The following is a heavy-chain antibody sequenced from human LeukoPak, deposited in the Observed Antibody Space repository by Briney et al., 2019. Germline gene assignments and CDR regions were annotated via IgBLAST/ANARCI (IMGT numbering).Heavy chain of an antibody. J-gene: IGHJ5*02. Sequence: SVKVSCKASGGTFSSYTISWVRQAPGQGLEWMGRIIPILGIANYAQKFQGRVTITADKSTSTAYMELSSLRSEDTAVYYCARGSYGEGAVRNNWYDPWGQGTLVTVSS. CDR3: ARGSYGEGAVRNNWYDP. CDR1: GGTFSSYT. D-gene: IGHD4-17*01. CDR2: IIPILGIA. V-gene: IGHV1-69*02.